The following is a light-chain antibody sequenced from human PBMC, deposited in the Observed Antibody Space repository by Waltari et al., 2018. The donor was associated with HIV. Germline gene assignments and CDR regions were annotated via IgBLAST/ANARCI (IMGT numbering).Light chain of an antibody. CDR2: EAS. Sequence: IQMTQSPSPLSSYVGHTFTITCQASHDIKKHLNWYQQKPGEAPKILISEASNLDMGVPSRFSGTGSGRDFSLTISSLQPEDVATYYCQQSDTLWTFGQGTKVE. V-gene: IGKV1-33*01. CDR1: HDIKKH. J-gene: IGKJ1*01. CDR3: QQSDTLWT.